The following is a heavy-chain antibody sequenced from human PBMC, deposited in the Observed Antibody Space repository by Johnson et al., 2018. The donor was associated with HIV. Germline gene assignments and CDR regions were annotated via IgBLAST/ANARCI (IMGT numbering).Heavy chain of an antibody. CDR1: GFTFDDYA. Sequence: VQLVESGGGLVQPGRSLRLSCGASGFTFDDYAMHWVRQAPGKGLEWVSGIYSGGSTYYADSVKGRFTISRDNSKNTLYLQMNSLRAEDTAVYYCARAGQLPEDAFDIWGQGTMVTVSS. J-gene: IGHJ3*02. D-gene: IGHD1-7*01. CDR2: IYSGGST. CDR3: ARAGQLPEDAFDI. V-gene: IGHV3-66*01.